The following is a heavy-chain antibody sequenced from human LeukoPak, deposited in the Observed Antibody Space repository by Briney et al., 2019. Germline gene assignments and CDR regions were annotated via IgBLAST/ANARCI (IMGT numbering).Heavy chain of an antibody. CDR2: IRYDGSNK. D-gene: IGHD2-15*01. Sequence: QPGGSLRLSCAASGFTFSSYGMHWVRQAPGKGLEWVAFIRYDGSNKYYADSVKGRFTISRDNSKNTLYLQMNSLRAEDTAVYYCAKDRRGKGVVVAATDYWGQGTLVTVSS. CDR3: AKDRRGKGVVVAATDY. CDR1: GFTFSSYG. V-gene: IGHV3-30*02. J-gene: IGHJ4*02.